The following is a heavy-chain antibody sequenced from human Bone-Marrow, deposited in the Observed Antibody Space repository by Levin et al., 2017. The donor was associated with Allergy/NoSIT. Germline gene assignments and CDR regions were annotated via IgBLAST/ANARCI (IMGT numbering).Heavy chain of an antibody. CDR3: AKVGSWYEFYYGVDV. CDR2: LSGSSKST. V-gene: IGHV3-23*01. Sequence: GESLKISCAASGFTFSNYAMTWVRQAPGKGLEWLSTLSGSSKSTYYADSVKGRFTISRDNSKNTVYLQMNSLRPEDTAVYYCAKVGSWYEFYYGVDVWGQGTTVTVSS. D-gene: IGHD6-13*01. J-gene: IGHJ6*02. CDR1: GFTFSNYA.